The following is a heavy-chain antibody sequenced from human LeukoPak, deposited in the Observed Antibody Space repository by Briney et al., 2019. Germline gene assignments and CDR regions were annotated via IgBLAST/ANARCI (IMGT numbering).Heavy chain of an antibody. CDR3: AKSDQYGDYVADDFDY. CDR1: GFTFSNYG. V-gene: IGHV3-30*18. CDR2: ISYDGSNK. Sequence: GGSLRLSCAASGFTFSNYGMHWVRQAPGKGLEWVTIISYDGSNKYYADSVKGRFTISRDNSKNTLYLQMNSLRAEDTAVYYCAKSDQYGDYVADDFDYWGQGTLVTVSS. D-gene: IGHD4-17*01. J-gene: IGHJ4*02.